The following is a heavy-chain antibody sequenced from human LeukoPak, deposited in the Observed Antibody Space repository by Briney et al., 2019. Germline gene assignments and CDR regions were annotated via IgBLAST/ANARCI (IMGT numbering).Heavy chain of an antibody. CDR2: IKSKADGETT. Sequence: GGSLRLSCAASGFSFTNAWMTWVRQAPGKGLEWVGRIKSKADGETTDYAAPVKGRCTMPRDDSKATLYLQMNYVNTEDTAVYYCTTDLAITMIRGVIVYWGQGTLDTVSS. CDR3: TTDLAITMIRGVIVY. J-gene: IGHJ4*02. D-gene: IGHD3-10*01. CDR1: GFSFTNAW. V-gene: IGHV3-15*05.